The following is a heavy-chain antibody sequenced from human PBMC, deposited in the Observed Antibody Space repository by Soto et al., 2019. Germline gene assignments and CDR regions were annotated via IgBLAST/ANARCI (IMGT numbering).Heavy chain of an antibody. V-gene: IGHV4-4*07. CDR1: GASISGLY. D-gene: IGHD1-1*01. Sequence: QVQLQESGPGLVKPSETLSLTCTVSGASISGLYWSWIRKSAGKGLEWIGRIYATGTTDYNPSLKSRVMMSLDTSKKQFSLKLRSVTAADTAVYYCVRDGTKTLRDWFDPWGQGISVTVSS. CDR2: IYATGTT. J-gene: IGHJ5*02. CDR3: VRDGTKTLRDWFDP.